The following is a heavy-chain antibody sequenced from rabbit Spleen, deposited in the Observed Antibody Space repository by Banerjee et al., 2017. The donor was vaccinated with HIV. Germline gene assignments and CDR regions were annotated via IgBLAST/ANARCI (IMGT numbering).Heavy chain of an antibody. Sequence: QSLEESGGDLVKPGASLTLTCKASGIDFSRRYWMCWVRQAPGKGLEWIAGIDSDNSGGAYYASWVNGRFTISKASSTTVTLQMTSLTAADTATYFCARGGGGSVWYYFGLWGQGTLVTVS. J-gene: IGHJ4*01. D-gene: IGHD4-1*01. CDR3: ARGGGGSVWYYFGL. V-gene: IGHV1S40*01. CDR2: IDSDNSGGA. CDR1: GIDFSRRYW.